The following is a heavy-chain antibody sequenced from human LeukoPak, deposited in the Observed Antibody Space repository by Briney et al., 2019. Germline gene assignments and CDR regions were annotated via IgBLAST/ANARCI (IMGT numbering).Heavy chain of an antibody. J-gene: IGHJ4*02. V-gene: IGHV1-2*02. D-gene: IGHD2-2*01. CDR1: GYTFTGYY. Sequence: ASVKVSCKASGYTFTGYYMHWVRQAPGQGLEWMGWINPNSGGTNYAQKFQGRVTMTRDTSISTAYMEPSRLRSDDTAVYYCAREGGYCSSTSCPPSYSAWGQGTLVTVSS. CDR2: INPNSGGT. CDR3: AREGGYCSSTSCPPSYSA.